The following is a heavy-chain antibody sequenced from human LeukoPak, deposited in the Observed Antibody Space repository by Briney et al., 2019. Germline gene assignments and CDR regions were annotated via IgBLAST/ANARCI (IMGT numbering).Heavy chain of an antibody. J-gene: IGHJ5*02. Sequence: GASVTVSCKASGYTFTGYYMHWVRQAPGQGLEWMGWIKPNSGDTDYAQQFQGRVTMTSDTSISKAYMELNSLRSDDRPGAYGSSSHETYSYDFWSGYSNWFDPWGQGTLVTVSS. D-gene: IGHD3-3*01. CDR1: GYTFTGYY. CDR3: SSSHETYSYDFWSGYSNWFDP. CDR2: IKPNSGDT. V-gene: IGHV1-2*02.